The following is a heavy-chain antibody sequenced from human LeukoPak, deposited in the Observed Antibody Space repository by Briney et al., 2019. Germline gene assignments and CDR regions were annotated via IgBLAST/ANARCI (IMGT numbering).Heavy chain of an antibody. CDR2: VGRTNSGT. CDR1: GFTFSNSA. D-gene: IGHD6-6*01. CDR3: AKDWPSPS. Sequence: PGGSLRLSCATSGFTFSNSAMSWVRQAPGKGLECVSSVGRTNSGTYYLDSVKGRFTISRDNSKNTLYLQMDDLRPEDTALYCCAKDWPSPSWGEGTLVTVSS. V-gene: IGHV3-23*01. J-gene: IGHJ4*02.